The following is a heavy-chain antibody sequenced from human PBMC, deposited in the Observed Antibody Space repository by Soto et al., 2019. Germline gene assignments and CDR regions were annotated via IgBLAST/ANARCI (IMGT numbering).Heavy chain of an antibody. CDR1: GGSISSSSYY. D-gene: IGHD5-12*01. CDR3: ARQEYSGYDMALDY. J-gene: IGHJ4*02. V-gene: IGHV4-39*01. Sequence: PSETLSLTCTVSGGSISSSSYYWGWIRQPPGKGLEWIGSIYYSGSTYYNPSLKSRVTISVDTSKNQFSLKLSSVTAADTAVYYCARQEYSGYDMALDYWGQGTLVTVSS. CDR2: IYYSGST.